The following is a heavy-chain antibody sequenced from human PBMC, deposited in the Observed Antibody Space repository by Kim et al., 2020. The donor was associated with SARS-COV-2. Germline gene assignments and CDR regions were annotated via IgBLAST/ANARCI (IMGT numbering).Heavy chain of an antibody. D-gene: IGHD2-21*01. CDR2: ISGDESNT. CDR3: ARVWRGSAADAFDV. J-gene: IGHJ3*01. V-gene: IGHV3-74*01. Sequence: GGSLRLSCAASGFTFSNYWMHWVRQTPGKGLVCVSRISGDESNTDYADSVKGRFTISRDNAKSTLYLRMDSLRVEDTAIYYCARVWRGSAADAFDVWGQGTMVTVSS. CDR1: GFTFSNYW.